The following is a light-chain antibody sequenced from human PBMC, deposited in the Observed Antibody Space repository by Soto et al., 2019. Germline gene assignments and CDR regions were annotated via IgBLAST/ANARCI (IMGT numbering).Light chain of an antibody. CDR3: SSYTSSSTQV. J-gene: IGLJ3*02. CDR2: EVN. V-gene: IGLV2-14*01. CDR1: SSDVGGYNY. Sequence: QSALTQPASVSGSPGQSITISCTGTSSDVGGYNYVSWYQQHPGKVPKLMIYEVNNRPSGVSNRFSGSKSGNTASLTISGLQAEDEADYYCSSYTSSSTQVLGGGNQLTVL.